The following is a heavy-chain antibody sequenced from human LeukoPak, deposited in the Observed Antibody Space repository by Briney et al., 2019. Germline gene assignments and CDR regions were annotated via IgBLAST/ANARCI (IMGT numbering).Heavy chain of an antibody. CDR1: GGSFSGYY. J-gene: IGHJ4*02. Sequence: SETLSLTCAVYGGSFSGYYWSWIRQPPGKGLEWIGEVNHSGSTKYSPSLKSRVTISVDTSKNQFSLKLRSVTAADTAVYYCARQEYCGGDCFEDNWGQGTLVTVSS. CDR2: VNHSGST. D-gene: IGHD2-21*02. V-gene: IGHV4-34*01. CDR3: ARQEYCGGDCFEDN.